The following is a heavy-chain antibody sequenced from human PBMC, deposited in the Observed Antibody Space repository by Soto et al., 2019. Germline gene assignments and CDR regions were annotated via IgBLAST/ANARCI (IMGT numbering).Heavy chain of an antibody. CDR3: AREDPGIAAADYFYPPDY. J-gene: IGHJ4*02. D-gene: IGHD6-13*01. CDR1: GFTFSSYW. V-gene: IGHV3-74*01. Sequence: GGSLRLSCAASGFTFSSYWMHWVRQAPGKGLVWVSRINSDGSSKSYADSVKGRFTISRDNAKNTLYLQMNSLRAEDTAVYYCAREDPGIAAADYFYPPDYWGQGTLVTVSS. CDR2: INSDGSSK.